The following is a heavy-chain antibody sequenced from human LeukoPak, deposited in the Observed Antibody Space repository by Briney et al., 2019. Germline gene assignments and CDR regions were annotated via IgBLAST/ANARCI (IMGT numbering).Heavy chain of an antibody. CDR1: GFTFSDYY. CDR2: ISSSGSTI. J-gene: IGHJ1*01. V-gene: IGHV3-11*01. CDR3: ARDYCSSTSCYTGAEYFQH. Sequence: GGSLRLSCAASGFTFSDYYMSWIRQAPGKGLEWVSYISSSGSTIYYADSVKGRFTISRDNAKNSLYPQMNSLRAEDTAVYYCARDYCSSTSCYTGAEYFQHWGQGTLVTVSS. D-gene: IGHD2-2*02.